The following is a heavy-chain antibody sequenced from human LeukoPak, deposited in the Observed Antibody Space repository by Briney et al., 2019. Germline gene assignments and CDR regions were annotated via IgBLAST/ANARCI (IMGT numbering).Heavy chain of an antibody. Sequence: GGSLRLSCAASGFTFSSYAIHWVRQAPGKGLEWVSAISGSGGRTYYADSVKGRFTLSRDNSKNTLYLQMNSLRAEDTAVYYCAKRSRELLTWGQGTLVTVSS. V-gene: IGHV3-23*01. D-gene: IGHD1-26*01. J-gene: IGHJ5*02. CDR1: GFTFSSYA. CDR3: AKRSRELLT. CDR2: ISGSGGRT.